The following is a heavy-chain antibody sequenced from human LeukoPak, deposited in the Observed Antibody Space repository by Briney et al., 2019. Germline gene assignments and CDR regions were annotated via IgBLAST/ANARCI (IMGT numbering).Heavy chain of an antibody. CDR2: ISGSGGST. V-gene: IGHV3-23*01. CDR1: GFTFSSYA. Sequence: GRSLRLSCAASGFTFSSYAMSWVRQAPGKGLEWVSAISGSGGSTYYADSVKGRFIISRDNSKNTLYLQMNSLRAEDTAVYYCAKDVDSSGYYLDYWGQGTLVTVSS. D-gene: IGHD3-22*01. J-gene: IGHJ4*02. CDR3: AKDVDSSGYYLDY.